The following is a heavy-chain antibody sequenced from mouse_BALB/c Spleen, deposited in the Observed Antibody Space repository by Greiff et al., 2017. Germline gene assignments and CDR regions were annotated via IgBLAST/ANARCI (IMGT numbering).Heavy chain of an antibody. CDR1: RFTFSSYA. J-gene: IGHJ2*01. CDR2: ISSGGSYT. D-gene: IGHD4-1*01. V-gene: IGHV5-9-3*01. Sequence: EVQVVESGGGLVKPGGSLKLSCAASRFTFSSYAMSWVRQTPEKRLEWVATISSGGSYTYYPDSVKGRFTISRDNAKNTLYLQMSSLRSEDTAMYYCARPELGFDYWGQGTTLTVSS. CDR3: ARPELGFDY.